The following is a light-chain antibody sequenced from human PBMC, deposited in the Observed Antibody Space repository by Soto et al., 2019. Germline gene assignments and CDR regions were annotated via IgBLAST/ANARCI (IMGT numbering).Light chain of an antibody. CDR3: CSYAVTFYV. J-gene: IGLJ1*01. CDR2: DVS. Sequence: QSALTQPPSASGSPGQSVTISCTGTSSDVGASNNVSWYQQLPGRAPKLMIYDVSERPSGVPDRFSGSKSGNTASLTISGLQADDEADYYCCSYAVTFYVFGTGTKLTVL. CDR1: SSDVGASNN. V-gene: IGLV2-8*01.